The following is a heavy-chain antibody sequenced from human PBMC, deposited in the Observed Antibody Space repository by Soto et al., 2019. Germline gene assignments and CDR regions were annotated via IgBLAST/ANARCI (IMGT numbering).Heavy chain of an antibody. CDR2: INQDGSEK. Sequence: EVHLVESGGGLVQTGGSLRLSCAIFESTVSRDWMNWVRQAPGKGLEWVAHINQDGSEKYYVDSVKGRFTISRDNAKKSLYLQMNGLRPADTAMYYCSGGVGDAFWGQGTLVTVSP. CDR3: SGGVGDAF. CDR1: ESTVSRDW. V-gene: IGHV3-7*04. J-gene: IGHJ4*02. D-gene: IGHD1-26*01.